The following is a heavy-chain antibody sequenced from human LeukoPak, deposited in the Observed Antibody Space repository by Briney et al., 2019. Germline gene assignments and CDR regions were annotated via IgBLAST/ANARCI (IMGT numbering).Heavy chain of an antibody. V-gene: IGHV4-61*02. CDR2: IYTSGST. J-gene: IGHJ4*02. D-gene: IGHD3-10*01. CDR1: GGSISSGSYY. Sequence: SETLSLTCTVSGGSISSGSYYWSWIRQPAGKGLEWIGRIYTSGSTNYNPSLKSRVTISVDTSKNQFSLKLSSVTAADTAVYYCASELAGIFDYWGQGTLVTVS. CDR3: ASELAGIFDY.